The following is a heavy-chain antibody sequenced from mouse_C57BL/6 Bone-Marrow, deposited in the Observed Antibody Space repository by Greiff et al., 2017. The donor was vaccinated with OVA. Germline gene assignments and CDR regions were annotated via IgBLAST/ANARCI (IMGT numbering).Heavy chain of an antibody. D-gene: IGHD1-1*01. CDR3: ARDNYGSSYEAWFAY. CDR1: GFTFSSYA. Sequence: EVHLVESGGGLVKPGGSLKLSCAASGFTFSSYAMSWVRQTPEKRLEWVATISDGGSYTYYPDNVKGRFTISRDNAKNNLYLQMSHLKSEDTAMYYCARDNYGSSYEAWFAYWGQGTLVTVSA. J-gene: IGHJ3*01. CDR2: ISDGGSYT. V-gene: IGHV5-4*01.